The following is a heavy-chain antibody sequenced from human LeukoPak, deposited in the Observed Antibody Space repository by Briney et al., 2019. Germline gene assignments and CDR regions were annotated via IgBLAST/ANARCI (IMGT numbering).Heavy chain of an antibody. V-gene: IGHV3-20*04. J-gene: IGHJ4*02. D-gene: IGHD3-3*01. Sequence: GGSLRLSCAASGFTFDDYGMSWVRQAPGKGLEWVSGINWNGGSTGYADSVKGRFTISRDNAKNSLYLQMNSLRAEDTAEYYCATMGYDFWSGYWPDYWGQGTLVTVSS. CDR3: ATMGYDFWSGYWPDY. CDR1: GFTFDDYG. CDR2: INWNGGST.